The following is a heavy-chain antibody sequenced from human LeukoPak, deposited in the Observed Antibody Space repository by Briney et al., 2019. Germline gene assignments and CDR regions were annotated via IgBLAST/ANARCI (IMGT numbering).Heavy chain of an antibody. Sequence: GASVKVSCKASGYTFTGYYMHWVRQAPGQGLEWMGWINPNSGGTNYAQKFQGRVTMTRDTSISTAYMELSRLRSDDTAVYYCARAPGYGDYQSGEDWGQGTLVTVSS. CDR1: GYTFTGYY. J-gene: IGHJ4*02. CDR3: ARAPGYGDYQSGED. D-gene: IGHD4-17*01. CDR2: INPNSGGT. V-gene: IGHV1-2*02.